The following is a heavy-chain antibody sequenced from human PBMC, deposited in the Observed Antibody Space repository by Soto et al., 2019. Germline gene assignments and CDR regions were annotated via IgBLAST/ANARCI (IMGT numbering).Heavy chain of an antibody. D-gene: IGHD3-22*01. Sequence: PGGSLRLSCAASGFTVSSNYMSWVRQAPGKGLEWVSVIYSGGSTYYADSVKGRFTISRDNSKNTLYLQMNSLRAEDTAVYYCSRYSSGPFGMDFWGQGSTVPVSS. V-gene: IGHV3-53*01. J-gene: IGHJ6*02. CDR1: GFTVSSNY. CDR3: SRYSSGPFGMDF. CDR2: IYSGGST.